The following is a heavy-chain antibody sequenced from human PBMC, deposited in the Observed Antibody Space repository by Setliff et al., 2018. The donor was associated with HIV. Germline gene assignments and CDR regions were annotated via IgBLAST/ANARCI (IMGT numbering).Heavy chain of an antibody. J-gene: IGHJ4*02. CDR1: GGSISSGSYY. V-gene: IGHV4-61*09. Sequence: PSETLSLTCTVSGGSISSGSYYWSWIRQPAGKGLEWIGHIYTSGSTNYNPSLKSRVTISVDTSKNQFSLKLSSVTAADTAVYCCARAAIAAAGPGDYWGQGTLVTVSS. CDR2: IYTSGST. D-gene: IGHD6-13*01. CDR3: ARAAIAAAGPGDY.